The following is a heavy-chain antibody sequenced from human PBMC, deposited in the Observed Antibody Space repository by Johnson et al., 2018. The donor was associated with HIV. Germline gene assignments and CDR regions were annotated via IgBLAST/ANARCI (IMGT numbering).Heavy chain of an antibody. J-gene: IGHJ3*02. Sequence: VQLVESGGVVVQPGGSLRLSCAASGFTFDDYGMSWVRQAPGKGLEWVSGINWNGGSTYYADSVKGRFPISSDNSKNTLFLKMNSLRDEDTAGYYCARHSDPWFVSGYYNGAFDIWGQGTMVTVSS. CDR3: ARHSDPWFVSGYYNGAFDI. CDR2: INWNGGST. D-gene: IGHD3-22*01. V-gene: IGHV3-20*04. CDR1: GFTFDDYG.